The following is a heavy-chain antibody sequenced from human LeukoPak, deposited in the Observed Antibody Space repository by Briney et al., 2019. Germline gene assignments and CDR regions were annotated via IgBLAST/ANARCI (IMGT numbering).Heavy chain of an antibody. V-gene: IGHV5-51*01. CDR1: GYSFTSYW. CDR3: AGARHGDYRWDY. Sequence: GESLKISCKGSGYSFTSYWIGWVRQMPGKGLEWMGIIHSADSNTKYSPSFQGQVTISADRSISTAYLQWSGLKASDTAMYYCAGARHGDYRWDYWGQGALVTVSS. CDR2: IHSADSNT. J-gene: IGHJ4*02. D-gene: IGHD4-17*01.